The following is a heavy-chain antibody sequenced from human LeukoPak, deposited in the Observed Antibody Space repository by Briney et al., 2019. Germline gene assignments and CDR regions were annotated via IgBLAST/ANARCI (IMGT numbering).Heavy chain of an antibody. CDR3: ARSRVVSGYYMDV. D-gene: IGHD3-3*01. V-gene: IGHV4-4*09. J-gene: IGHJ6*03. CDR2: IYTSGST. CDR1: GGSISSYY. Sequence: PSETLSLTCTVSGGSISSYYWSWIRQPPGKGLEWIGYIYTSGSTNYNPSLKSRVTISVDTSKNQFSLKLSSVTAADTAVYYCARSRVVSGYYMDVWGKGTTVTVSS.